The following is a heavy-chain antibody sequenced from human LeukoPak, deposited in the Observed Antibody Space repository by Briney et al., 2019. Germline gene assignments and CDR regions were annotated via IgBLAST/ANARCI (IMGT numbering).Heavy chain of an antibody. J-gene: IGHJ4*02. CDR1: GYTFTNYD. CDR3: ARGKRYDSGSYYTDY. CDR2: MNPNSANT. D-gene: IGHD3-10*01. V-gene: IGHV1-8*03. Sequence: ASVKVSCKASGYTFTNYDINWVRQTTGQGLEWMGWMNPNSANTGYAQNFQGRVTITMNTSISTAYMDLSSLRSEDTVVYYCARGKRYDSGSYYTDYWGQGTLVTVSS.